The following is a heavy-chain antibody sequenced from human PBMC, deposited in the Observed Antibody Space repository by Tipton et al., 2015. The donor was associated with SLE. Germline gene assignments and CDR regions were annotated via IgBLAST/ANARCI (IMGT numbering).Heavy chain of an antibody. CDR1: GGSISGYY. V-gene: IGHV4-59*01. J-gene: IGHJ4*02. CDR3: ARYYYDSTGDCLFDS. D-gene: IGHD3-22*01. Sequence: TLSLTCTVSGGSISGYYWSWIRQPPGKGLEWIGYIYYSGSTLYNPSLKSRVTISVDTSKNQFSLKLTSVTAADTAVYYCARYYYDSTGDCLFDSWGQGTLVTVSS. CDR2: IYYSGST.